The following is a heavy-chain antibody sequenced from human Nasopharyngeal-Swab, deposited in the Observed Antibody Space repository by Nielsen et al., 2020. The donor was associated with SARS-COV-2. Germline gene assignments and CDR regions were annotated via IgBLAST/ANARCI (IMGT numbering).Heavy chain of an antibody. CDR2: ISHSGST. D-gene: IGHD5/OR15-5a*01. CDR3: ARITPSTHNLDY. CDR1: GESFSGHY. J-gene: IGHJ4*02. Sequence: SQTLSLTCAVYGESFSGHYWTWISQPPGKGLEWIGEISHSGSTTYNSSLKSRLAMSVDTSKNQFSLKLNSVTAADTAVYYCARITPSTHNLDYWGQGILVTVSS. V-gene: IGHV4-34*01.